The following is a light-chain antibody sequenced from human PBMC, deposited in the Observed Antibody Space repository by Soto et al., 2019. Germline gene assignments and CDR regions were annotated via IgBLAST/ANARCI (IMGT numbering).Light chain of an antibody. V-gene: IGLV2-23*02. CDR1: SSDVGSYHL. J-gene: IGLJ2*01. CDR2: EVS. Sequence: QSALTQPASVSGSPGQSITISCTGTSSDVGSYHLVSWYQQHPGKAPKLMIYEVSKRPSGVSNRFSGSKSGNTASLTISGLQAEDEADYYCCSYADSSTPHVVFGGVTKVTVL. CDR3: CSYADSSTPHVV.